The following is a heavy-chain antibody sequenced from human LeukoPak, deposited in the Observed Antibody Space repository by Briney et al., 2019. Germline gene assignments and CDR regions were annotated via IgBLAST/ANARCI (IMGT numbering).Heavy chain of an antibody. J-gene: IGHJ6*03. D-gene: IGHD3-10*01. CDR3: ARGSRAKCAFANLYYMDV. CDR2: INHSGST. CDR1: GGSFSGYY. Sequence: KPSETLSLTCAVYGGSFSGYYWSWIRQPPGKGLEWIGEINHSGSTNYNPSLKSRVTISVDTSKNQFSLKLSSVTAADTAVYYCARGSRAKCAFANLYYMDVWGKGTTVTVSS. V-gene: IGHV4-34*01.